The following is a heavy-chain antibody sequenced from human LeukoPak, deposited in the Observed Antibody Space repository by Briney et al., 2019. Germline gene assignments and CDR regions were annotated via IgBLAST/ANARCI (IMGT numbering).Heavy chain of an antibody. CDR1: GFTFSSYW. Sequence: PGGSLRLSCAASGFTFSSYWMSWVRQAPGKGLEWVANIKQDGSEKYYVDSVKGRFTISRDNAKNSLYLQMNSLRAEDTAVYYCAKVGREDFWTYYYYGMDVWGQGTTVTVSS. D-gene: IGHD3/OR15-3a*01. CDR3: AKVGREDFWTYYYYGMDV. V-gene: IGHV3-7*01. J-gene: IGHJ6*02. CDR2: IKQDGSEK.